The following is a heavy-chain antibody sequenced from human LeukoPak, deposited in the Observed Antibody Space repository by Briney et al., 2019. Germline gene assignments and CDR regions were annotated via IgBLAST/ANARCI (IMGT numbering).Heavy chain of an antibody. Sequence: ASVTVSCTASGYTFTGYYMHWVRQAPGQGLEWMGRINPNSGGTNYAQKFQGRVTMTRDTSISTAYMELSRLRSDDTAVYYCARVGYYESSGYYEYWGQGTLVTVSS. CDR2: INPNSGGT. J-gene: IGHJ4*02. D-gene: IGHD3-22*01. CDR3: ARVGYYESSGYYEY. CDR1: GYTFTGYY. V-gene: IGHV1-2*06.